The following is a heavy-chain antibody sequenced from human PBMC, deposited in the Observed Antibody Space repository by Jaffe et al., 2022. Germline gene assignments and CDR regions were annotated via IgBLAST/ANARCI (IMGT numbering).Heavy chain of an antibody. CDR2: IRYDGSNK. D-gene: IGHD6-13*01. V-gene: IGHV3-30*02. Sequence: QVQLVESGGGVVQPGGSLRLSCAASGFTFSSYGMHWVRQAPGKGLEWVAFIRYDGSNKYYADSVKGRFTISRDNSKNTLYLQMNSLRAEDTAVYYCAKETALHQLVLWAFDIWGQGTMVTVSS. CDR3: AKETALHQLVLWAFDI. J-gene: IGHJ3*02. CDR1: GFTFSSYG.